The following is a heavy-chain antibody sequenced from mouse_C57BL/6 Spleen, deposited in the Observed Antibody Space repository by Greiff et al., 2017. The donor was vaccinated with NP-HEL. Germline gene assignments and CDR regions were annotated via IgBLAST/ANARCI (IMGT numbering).Heavy chain of an antibody. V-gene: IGHV2-9*01. CDR1: GFSLTSYG. J-gene: IGHJ4*01. CDR2: LWGGGST. CDR3: AKRGVYAMDY. Sequence: QVQLKESGPGLVAPSQSLSITCTVSGFSLTSYGVDWVRQPPGKGLEWLGVLWGGGSTNYNSALMSRLSISKDNSKSQDFLKMNSLQTEDTAMDYCAKRGVYAMDYWGQGTSVTVSS.